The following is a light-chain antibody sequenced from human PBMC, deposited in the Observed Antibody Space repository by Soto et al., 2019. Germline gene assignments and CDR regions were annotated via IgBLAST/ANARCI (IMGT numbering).Light chain of an antibody. CDR2: GAS. CDR1: QSVSSN. Sequence: IVLTQSPATLSVSPGERATLSCRARQSVSSNLAWHQHRPGQAPRLLIYGASIRVTGVPARFIGGGSGTEFTLTIAILPSEDFEVYWCQQYNNWPLTFGPETQLEIK. V-gene: IGKV3D-15*03. CDR3: QQYNNWPLT. J-gene: IGKJ5*01.